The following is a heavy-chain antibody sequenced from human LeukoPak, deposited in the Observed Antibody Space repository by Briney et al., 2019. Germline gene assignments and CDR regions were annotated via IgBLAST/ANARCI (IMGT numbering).Heavy chain of an antibody. CDR2: IRYDGNIK. J-gene: IGHJ4*02. D-gene: IGHD1-14*01. V-gene: IGHV3-30*02. CDR1: GFTFSSYG. CDR3: VKDNPLDY. Sequence: PGGSLRLSCGASGFTFSSYGMLWVRQSPGKGLEGVAFIRYDGNIKFYADSMKGRFTISRDNSKNTLYLHINSLRPEDPALYYCVKDNPLDYWGQGTLVIVSS.